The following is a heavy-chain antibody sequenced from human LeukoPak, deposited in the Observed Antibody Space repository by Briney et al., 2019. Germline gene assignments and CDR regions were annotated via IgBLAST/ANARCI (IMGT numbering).Heavy chain of an antibody. CDR3: ARVSPNTVTTLQYFDH. CDR2: ISYDGSNK. D-gene: IGHD4-17*01. V-gene: IGHV3-30*03. J-gene: IGHJ4*02. Sequence: GGSLRLSCAASGFTFSSYGMHWVRQAPGKGLEWVAVISYDGSNKYYADSVKGRFTISRDNSKNTLYLQMNSLRAEDTAVYYCARVSPNTVTTLQYFDHWGQGTLVTVSS. CDR1: GFTFSSYG.